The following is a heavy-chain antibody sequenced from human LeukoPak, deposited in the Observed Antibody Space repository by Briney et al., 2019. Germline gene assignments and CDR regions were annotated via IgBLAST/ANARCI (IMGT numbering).Heavy chain of an antibody. CDR1: GFTYSSYA. D-gene: IGHD4-23*01. V-gene: IGHV3-23*01. CDR2: ISAVCDST. J-gene: IGHJ4*02. Sequence: PGGSLRLSCAASGFTYSSYAMSWVRQAPGKGLEWVSAISAVCDSTPYAASVTGRFTISRDNSKNMLYLQLNSLRAEDTAVYFCAKTDADGGNSLCFDHWGQGTLVTVSS. CDR3: AKTDADGGNSLCFDH.